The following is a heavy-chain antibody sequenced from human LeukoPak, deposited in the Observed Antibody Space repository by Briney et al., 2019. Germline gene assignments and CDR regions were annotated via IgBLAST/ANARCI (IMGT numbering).Heavy chain of an antibody. Sequence: SETLSLTCAVYGGSFSGYYWSWIRQPPGKGLEWIGEINHSGSTNYNPSLKSRVSISVDTSKNQFSLKLSSVTAADTAVYYCARGHWYYRYWGQGTLVTVSS. CDR3: ARGHWYYRY. V-gene: IGHV4-34*01. D-gene: IGHD3-16*01. CDR2: INHSGST. J-gene: IGHJ4*02. CDR1: GGSFSGYY.